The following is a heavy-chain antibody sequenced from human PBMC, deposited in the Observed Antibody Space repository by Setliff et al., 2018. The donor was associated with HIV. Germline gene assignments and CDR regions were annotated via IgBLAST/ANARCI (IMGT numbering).Heavy chain of an antibody. CDR1: AWSLSGYL. V-gene: IGHV4-34*01. CDR2: INYAGVA. D-gene: IGHD2-21*02. Sequence: PSETLSLTCGVDAWSLSGYLWVWVRQSPKRVLEWIGEINYAGVANYSPSLKSRVTMSIDTSKSQFSLKVSSVTAADTAVYFCARGRAVTVLGIPSYAYLYGLDVWGQGTTVTVSS. CDR3: ARGRAVTVLGIPSYAYLYGLDV. J-gene: IGHJ6*02.